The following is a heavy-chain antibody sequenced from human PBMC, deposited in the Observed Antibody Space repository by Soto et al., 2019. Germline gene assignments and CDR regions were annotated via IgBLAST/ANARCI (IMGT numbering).Heavy chain of an antibody. D-gene: IGHD2-15*01. V-gene: IGHV1-3*01. J-gene: IGHJ4*02. CDR1: GYSFTSHA. CDR2: INAGNGNT. Sequence: QGQLVQSGAEVKKPGASVKVSCKASGYSFTSHAMHWVRQAPGQRLERMGWINAGNGNTKYSQKFQGRVTITRDTYASTAYMELSSLRSEATAVYYCLGYCSGGSCYWRGYWGQGTLVTVSS. CDR3: LGYCSGGSCYWRGY.